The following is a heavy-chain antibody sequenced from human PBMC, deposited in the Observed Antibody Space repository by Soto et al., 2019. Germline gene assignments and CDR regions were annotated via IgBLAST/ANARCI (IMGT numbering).Heavy chain of an antibody. CDR1: GYTFTSYD. V-gene: IGHV1-8*01. J-gene: IGHJ6*03. CDR3: ARASRNIVVVPESYYYYMDV. D-gene: IGHD2-2*01. Sequence: GASVKVSCKASGYTFTSYDINWVRQATGQGLEWMGWMNPNSGNTGYAQKFQGRVTMTRNTSISTAYMELSSLRSEDTAVYFCARASRNIVVVPESYYYYMDVWGKGTTVTVSS. CDR2: MNPNSGNT.